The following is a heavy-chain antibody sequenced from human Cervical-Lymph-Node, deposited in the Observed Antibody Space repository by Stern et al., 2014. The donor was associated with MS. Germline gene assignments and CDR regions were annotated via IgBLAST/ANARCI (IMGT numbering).Heavy chain of an antibody. D-gene: IGHD5-24*01. Sequence: QVQLQESGPGLVQPSPTLSLTCAVTGGSISISAYYWSWLRQSPGKGLELLGSIHHHGTIYSNSALKSLVTISDYTTQNHFFLMLRSVTAADTAVYYCSRDADGYSLVFGYWGRGTLVTVSS. CDR3: SRDADGYSLVFGY. V-gene: IGHV4-30-4*08. CDR1: GGSISISAYY. CDR2: IHHHGTI. J-gene: IGHJ4*02.